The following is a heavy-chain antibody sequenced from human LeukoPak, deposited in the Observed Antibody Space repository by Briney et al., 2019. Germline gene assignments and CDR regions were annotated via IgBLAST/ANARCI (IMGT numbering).Heavy chain of an antibody. J-gene: IGHJ3*02. Sequence: SVKVSCKASGGTFSSYAISWVRQAPGQGLEWMGGIIPIFGTANYAQKFQGRVTITADESTSTAYMELRSLRSDDTAVYYCARDRWSSSSSEGALDIWGQGTMVTVSS. CDR2: IIPIFGTA. D-gene: IGHD6-6*01. V-gene: IGHV1-69*13. CDR3: ARDRWSSSSSEGALDI. CDR1: GGTFSSYA.